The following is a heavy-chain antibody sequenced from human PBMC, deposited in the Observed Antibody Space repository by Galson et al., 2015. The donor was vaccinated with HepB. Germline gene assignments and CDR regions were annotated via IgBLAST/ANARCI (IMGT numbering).Heavy chain of an antibody. CDR3: ARYCSSTSCDGMDV. Sequence: SVKVSCKASGYTFTSYAMHWVRQAPGKRLEWMGRINAVNDNTTYSQKYQGRVTITRDTSASTAYMELSSLRSEDTAVYYCARYCSSTSCDGMDVWGQGTTITVSS. CDR2: INAVNDNT. J-gene: IGHJ6*02. CDR1: GYTFTSYA. V-gene: IGHV1-3*01. D-gene: IGHD2-2*01.